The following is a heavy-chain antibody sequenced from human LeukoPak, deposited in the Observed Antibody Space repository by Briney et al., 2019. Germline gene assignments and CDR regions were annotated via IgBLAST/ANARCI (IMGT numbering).Heavy chain of an antibody. D-gene: IGHD6-6*01. Sequence: ASVKVSCKASGYTFTDYSMHWVRQAPGQGLEWMGWINPNSGGTDYAQKFQGRVTMTRVTSISTAYLEVARLTSDDTAVYFCVRDMIAAAGAGGWGQGTLVTVS. J-gene: IGHJ4*02. CDR2: INPNSGGT. V-gene: IGHV1-2*02. CDR1: GYTFTDYS. CDR3: VRDMIAAAGAGG.